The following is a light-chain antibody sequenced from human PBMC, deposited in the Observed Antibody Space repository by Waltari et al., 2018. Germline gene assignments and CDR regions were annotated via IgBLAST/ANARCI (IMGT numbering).Light chain of an antibody. V-gene: IGKV3-20*01. CDR3: QQYDISPLT. CDR1: QSVRRA. J-gene: IGKJ4*01. CDR2: DAS. Sequence: DIVLTQSPGTLSLSPGERATLSCRASQSVRRALAWYQQKPGQAPRLLIYDASNRATGIPDRFSGSASGTDFSLTISRLEPEDFAVYYCQQYDISPLTFGGGTKVEIK.